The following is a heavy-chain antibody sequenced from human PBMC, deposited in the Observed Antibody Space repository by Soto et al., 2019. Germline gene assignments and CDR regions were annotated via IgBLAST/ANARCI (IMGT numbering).Heavy chain of an antibody. CDR3: AKFLLLVAYDYTRIVGGTGGFDF. D-gene: IGHD1-26*01. CDR2: ISWDSRII. Sequence: GGSLRLSCAASGFTFDDFAMHWVRQAPGKGLEWVSGISWDSRIIGYADSVKGRFTISRDNAKNSLYLQMNSLRTEDTALYYCAKFLLLVAYDYTRIVGGTGGFDFWGQGTLVTVSS. J-gene: IGHJ4*02. V-gene: IGHV3-9*01. CDR1: GFTFDDFA.